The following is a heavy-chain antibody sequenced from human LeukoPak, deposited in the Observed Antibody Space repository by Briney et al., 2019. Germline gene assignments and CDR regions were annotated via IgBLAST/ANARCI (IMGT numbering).Heavy chain of an antibody. CDR2: TYSSGST. CDR3: ARDPYSGYGRFDY. Sequence: SETLSLTCSVAGDSISIHYWSWIRQPPGKGLEWIGTTYSSGSTYYNPPLKSRVTISVDTSKNQFSLKLNSVTAADTAVYYCARDPYSGYGRFDYWGQGTLVTVSS. D-gene: IGHD5-12*01. V-gene: IGHV4-59*11. CDR1: GDSISIHY. J-gene: IGHJ4*02.